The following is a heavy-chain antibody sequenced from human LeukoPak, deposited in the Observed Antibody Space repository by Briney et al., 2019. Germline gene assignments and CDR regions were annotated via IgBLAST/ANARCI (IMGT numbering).Heavy chain of an antibody. V-gene: IGHV3-23*01. J-gene: IGHJ6*02. D-gene: IGHD1-1*01. Sequence: GGSLRLSCAASGFTFSSYAMSWVRQGPGKGLEWVSVISGDGDLTYYTNSVKGRFTISRDNSKNTLYLQMNSLRADDTALYYCAKATTRGGTSNYYYYGMDVWGHGTTVTVSS. CDR1: GFTFSSYA. CDR2: ISGDGDLT. CDR3: AKATTRGGTSNYYYYGMDV.